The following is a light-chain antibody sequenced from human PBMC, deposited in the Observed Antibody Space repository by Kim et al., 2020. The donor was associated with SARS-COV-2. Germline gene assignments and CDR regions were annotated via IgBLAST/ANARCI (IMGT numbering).Light chain of an antibody. J-gene: IGKJ5*01. CDR1: QSVRTQ. CDR3: QQRANWPPIT. CDR2: DAF. V-gene: IGKV3-11*01. Sequence: EIVLTQSPATLSLSPGERATLSCRASQSVRTQLAWYQQRPGQAPRLLMYDAFKRATGIPARFSGSGSGTDFTLTISSLEPEDFAVYYCQQRANWPPITFGQGTRLEIK.